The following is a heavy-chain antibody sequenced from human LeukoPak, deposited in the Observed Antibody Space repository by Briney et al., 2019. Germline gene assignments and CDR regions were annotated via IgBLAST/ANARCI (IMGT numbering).Heavy chain of an antibody. V-gene: IGHV3-7*01. Sequence: GGSLRLSCAASGLTFSSYWMSWVRQAPGKGLEWVANIKQDGSEKYYVDSVKGRFTISRDNAKNSLYLQMNSLRAEDTAVYYCAREAKYYDILTGYYSPFNFDYWGQGTLVTVSS. CDR2: IKQDGSEK. D-gene: IGHD3-9*01. J-gene: IGHJ4*02. CDR1: GLTFSSYW. CDR3: AREAKYYDILTGYYSPFNFDY.